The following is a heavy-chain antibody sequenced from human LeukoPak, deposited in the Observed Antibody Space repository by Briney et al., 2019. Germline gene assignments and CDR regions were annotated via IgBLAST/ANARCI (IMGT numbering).Heavy chain of an antibody. J-gene: IGHJ4*02. CDR1: GFTFSSYA. Sequence: PGGSLRLSCAASGFTFSSYAMHWVRQAPGKGLEWVAFISYDGSNKYYADSVKGRLTISRDNSKNTLYLQMHSLRAEDTAVYYCARVVGAMDYWGQGTLVTVSS. CDR3: ARVVGAMDY. D-gene: IGHD1-26*01. CDR2: ISYDGSNK. V-gene: IGHV3-30-3*01.